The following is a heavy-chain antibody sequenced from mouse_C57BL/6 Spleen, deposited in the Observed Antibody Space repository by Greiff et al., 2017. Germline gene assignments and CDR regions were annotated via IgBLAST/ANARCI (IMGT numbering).Heavy chain of an antibody. J-gene: IGHJ3*01. CDR3: ARLGTGTERFAY. CDR1: GYTFTSYW. D-gene: IGHD4-1*01. Sequence: QVQLQQPGTELVKPGASVKLSCKASGYTFTSYWMYWVKQRPGQGLEWIGNINPSNGGTNYNEKFKSKATLTVDKSSSTAYMQLSSLTSEDSAVYYCARLGTGTERFAYWGQGTLVTVSA. CDR2: INPSNGGT. V-gene: IGHV1-53*01.